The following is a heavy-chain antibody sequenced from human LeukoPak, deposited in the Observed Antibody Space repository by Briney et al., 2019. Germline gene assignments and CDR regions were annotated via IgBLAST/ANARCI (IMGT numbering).Heavy chain of an antibody. D-gene: IGHD3-9*01. V-gene: IGHV3-66*01. Sequence: SGGSLRLSCAASGFTVSSNYMSWVRQAPGKGLEWVSVIYSAGLTYYADSVKGRFTISRDNSKNTPYLQMNSLRAEDTAVYYCARVSRYDILTGNNPNGGSDYWGQGILVTVSS. CDR1: GFTVSSNY. J-gene: IGHJ4*02. CDR2: IYSAGLT. CDR3: ARVSRYDILTGNNPNGGSDY.